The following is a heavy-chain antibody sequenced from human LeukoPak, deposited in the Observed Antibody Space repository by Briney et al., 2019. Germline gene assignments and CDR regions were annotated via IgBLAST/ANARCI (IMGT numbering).Heavy chain of an antibody. CDR1: GGSISSYY. Sequence: SETLSLTCTVSGGSISSYYWSWIRQPPGKGLEWIGYIYYSGSTSYNPSLKSRVTISVDTSKNQFSLKLSSVTAADTAVYYCARDTGYSYGDDAFDIWGQGTMVTVSS. CDR2: IYYSGST. J-gene: IGHJ3*02. CDR3: ARDTGYSYGDDAFDI. D-gene: IGHD5-18*01. V-gene: IGHV4-59*08.